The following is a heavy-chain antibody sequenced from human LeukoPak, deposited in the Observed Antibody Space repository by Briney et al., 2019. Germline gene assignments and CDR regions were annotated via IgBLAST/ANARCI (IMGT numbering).Heavy chain of an antibody. Sequence: ASVKVSCKASGYTFTSYGISWVRQAPGQGIEWMGWISAYNGSTNYAQKLQGRVTMTTDTSTSTAYMELRSLRSDDTAVYYCARDRVDTAMVISGWFDPWGQGTLVTVSS. V-gene: IGHV1-18*01. J-gene: IGHJ5*02. CDR3: ARDRVDTAMVISGWFDP. CDR2: ISAYNGST. D-gene: IGHD5-18*01. CDR1: GYTFTSYG.